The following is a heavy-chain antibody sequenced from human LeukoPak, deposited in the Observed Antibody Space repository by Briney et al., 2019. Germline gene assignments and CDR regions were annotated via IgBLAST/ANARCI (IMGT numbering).Heavy chain of an antibody. CDR1: GGTFSKYA. J-gene: IGHJ3*01. CDR3: ASRYCRAGTCYSNGSGAFDL. CDR2: IIPIFGTP. D-gene: IGHD2-15*01. V-gene: IGHV1-69*06. Sequence: GSSVKVSCKASGGTFSKYAISWVRQAPGQGLQWMGGIIPIFGTPNYAQKFQGRVTITADKSTSTAYMELSSLKSEDTAVYYCASRYCRAGTCYSNGSGAFDLWGQGTMVSVSS.